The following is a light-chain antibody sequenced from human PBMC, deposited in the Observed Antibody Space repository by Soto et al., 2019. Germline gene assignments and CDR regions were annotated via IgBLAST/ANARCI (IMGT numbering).Light chain of an antibody. Sequence: IVLTQSPLSLPVTPGEPASISCRSSQSLLDSNGHNYLDWYLQKPGQSPQLLIYLGSNRASGVPGRFEGSGSGTDFTLKITRVEDEDVGVYYCRQGLETPVFGGGTKLDIK. CDR3: RQGLETPV. CDR1: QSLLDSNGHNY. J-gene: IGKJ4*01. V-gene: IGKV2-28*01. CDR2: LGS.